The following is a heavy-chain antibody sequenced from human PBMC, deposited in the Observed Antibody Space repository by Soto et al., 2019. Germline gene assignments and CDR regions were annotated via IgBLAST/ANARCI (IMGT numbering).Heavy chain of an antibody. CDR2: IYHSGST. CDR1: GNSISTTNW. CDR3: ARDVGYHYDGTPSGQFDF. J-gene: IGHJ4*02. D-gene: IGHD3-22*01. Sequence: SETLSLTCVVSGNSISTTNWWSWVRQSPGKGLEWIGEIYHSGSTNYNPSLKSRVTISVDKSKNQFSLKLSSVTAADTAVYYCARDVGYHYDGTPSGQFDFWGQGTLVTVSS. V-gene: IGHV4-4*02.